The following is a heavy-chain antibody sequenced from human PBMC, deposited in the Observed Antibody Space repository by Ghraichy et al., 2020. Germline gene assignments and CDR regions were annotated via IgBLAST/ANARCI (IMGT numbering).Heavy chain of an antibody. J-gene: IGHJ4*02. CDR2: IYYSGST. CDR3: ARRRDSNSYGYSCFDY. D-gene: IGHD5-18*01. CDR1: GGSISSSSYY. V-gene: IGHV4-39*01. Sequence: SETLSLTCTVSGGSISSSSYYWGWIRQPPGKGLEWIGSIYYSGSTYYNPSLKSRVTISVDTSKNQFSLKLSSVTAADTAVYYCARRRDSNSYGYSCFDYWGQGTLVTVSS.